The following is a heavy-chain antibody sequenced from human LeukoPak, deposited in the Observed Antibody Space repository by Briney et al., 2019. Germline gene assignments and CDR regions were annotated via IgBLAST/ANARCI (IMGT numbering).Heavy chain of an antibody. CDR3: AREGPSTPGFLGAFDI. J-gene: IGHJ3*02. V-gene: IGHV1-69*05. CDR2: IVPIFGTA. D-gene: IGHD2-15*01. Sequence: ASVKVSCKASGGTFSSYAISWVRQAPGQGLEGMGRIVPIFGTANYAQKFQGRVTITTDESTSTAYMELSSLRSEDTAVYYCAREGPSTPGFLGAFDIWGQGTMVTVSS. CDR1: GGTFSSYA.